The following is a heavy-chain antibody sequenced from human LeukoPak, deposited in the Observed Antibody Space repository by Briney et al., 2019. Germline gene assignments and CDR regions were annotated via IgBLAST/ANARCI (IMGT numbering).Heavy chain of an antibody. Sequence: GGSLRLSCAASGFTFSSYAMHWVRQAPGKGLEWVVVISYDGSNKYYADSVKGRFTISRDNSKNTLYLQMNSLRAEDTAVYYCGSLGEFLEWSHFDYWGQGTLVTVSS. CDR3: GSLGEFLEWSHFDY. CDR2: ISYDGSNK. V-gene: IGHV3-30-3*01. D-gene: IGHD3-3*01. CDR1: GFTFSSYA. J-gene: IGHJ4*02.